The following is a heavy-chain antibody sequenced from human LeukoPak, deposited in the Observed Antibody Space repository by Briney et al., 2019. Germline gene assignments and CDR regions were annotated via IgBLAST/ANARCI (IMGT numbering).Heavy chain of an antibody. CDR1: GFTFSDYY. Sequence: PGGSLRLSCAASGFTFSDYYMSWVRQAPGKGLEWVSAISGRGGSTYYADSVKGRFTISRDNSKNTLYLQMNSLRAEDTAVYYCAKGAYYDFWSGNFDYWGQGTLVTVSS. J-gene: IGHJ4*02. V-gene: IGHV3-23*01. CDR2: ISGRGGST. CDR3: AKGAYYDFWSGNFDY. D-gene: IGHD3-3*01.